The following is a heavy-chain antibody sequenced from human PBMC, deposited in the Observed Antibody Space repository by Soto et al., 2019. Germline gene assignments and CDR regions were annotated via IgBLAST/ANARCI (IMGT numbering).Heavy chain of an antibody. Sequence: XESLNLSCKASGFTFTSYWIAWVRQMPGKGLEWMGIIYPGDSDTSYSPSFQGQVTISADKSINPAYLQWSSLKASDTAMYYCAKHEGYCSSTTCSNFDSWGQGTLVTVSS. CDR3: AKHEGYCSSTTCSNFDS. CDR1: GFTFTSYW. CDR2: IYPGDSDT. J-gene: IGHJ4*02. D-gene: IGHD2-2*01. V-gene: IGHV5-51*01.